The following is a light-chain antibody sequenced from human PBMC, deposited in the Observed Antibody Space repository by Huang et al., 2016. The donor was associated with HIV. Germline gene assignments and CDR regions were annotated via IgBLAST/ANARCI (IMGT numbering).Light chain of an antibody. CDR2: DAS. CDR3: QQYKDWPRT. V-gene: IGKV3-15*01. Sequence: EILMTQSPGTLSVSPGERATLSCRASQTIHNNLAWYQQKPGQPPRLLIYDASTRATGIPARLSGSGSGTEFTLTISSLQSEDFATYYCQQYKDWPRTFGQGTKVEIK. J-gene: IGKJ1*01. CDR1: QTIHNN.